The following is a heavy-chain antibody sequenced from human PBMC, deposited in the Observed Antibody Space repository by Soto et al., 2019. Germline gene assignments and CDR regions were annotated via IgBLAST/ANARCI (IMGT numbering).Heavy chain of an antibody. CDR3: AKNLHFYDSSGYYPHYDALDI. V-gene: IGHV3-23*01. CDR2: ISGSGGST. J-gene: IGHJ3*02. D-gene: IGHD3-22*01. Sequence: GGSLRLSCAASGFTFSSYAMSWVRQAPGKGLEWVSAISGSGGSTYYAASVKGRFTISRDNSKNTLYLQMNSLRAEDTAVYYCAKNLHFYDSSGYYPHYDALDIWGQGTMVTVSS. CDR1: GFTFSSYA.